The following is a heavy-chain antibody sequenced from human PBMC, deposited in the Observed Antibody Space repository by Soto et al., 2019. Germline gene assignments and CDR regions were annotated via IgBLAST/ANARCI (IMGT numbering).Heavy chain of an antibody. CDR1: GFTFSSYA. CDR2: ISGSGGST. Sequence: PGGSRRLSCAASGFTFSSYAMSWVRQAPGKGLEWVSAISGSGGSTYYADSVKGRFTISRDNSKNTLYLQMNSLRAEDTAVYYCARKYGSGSYFFFDYWGQGTLVTVSS. J-gene: IGHJ4*02. D-gene: IGHD3-10*01. V-gene: IGHV3-23*01. CDR3: ARKYGSGSYFFFDY.